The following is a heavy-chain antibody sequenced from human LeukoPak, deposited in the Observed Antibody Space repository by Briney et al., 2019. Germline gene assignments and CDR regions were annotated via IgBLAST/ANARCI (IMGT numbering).Heavy chain of an antibody. V-gene: IGHV3-7*01. D-gene: IGHD2-2*01. CDR2: IKQDGSEK. Sequence: GGSLRLSCAASGFTLASYWMSWVRLAPEKGLDWVANIKQDGSEKYYVDSVKGRFTISRDNVKNSLYLQMNSVRAEDTAVYYCARALDSSSSRYRAFKYRGQGTLVTVSS. J-gene: IGHJ4*02. CDR3: ARALDSSSSRYRAFKY. CDR1: GFTLASYW.